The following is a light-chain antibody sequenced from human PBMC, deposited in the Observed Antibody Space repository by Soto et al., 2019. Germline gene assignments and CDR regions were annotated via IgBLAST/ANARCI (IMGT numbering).Light chain of an antibody. CDR2: DVS. Sequence: QSALTQPASVSGSPGQSITISCTGTSCDVGGYNYVSWYQQHPGKAPKLMIYDVSNRPSVVSNRFSGSKSGNTASLTISGLQAEDEADYYCSSHTSIVVFGGGTKLTVL. CDR1: SCDVGGYNY. V-gene: IGLV2-14*01. CDR3: SSHTSIVV. J-gene: IGLJ2*01.